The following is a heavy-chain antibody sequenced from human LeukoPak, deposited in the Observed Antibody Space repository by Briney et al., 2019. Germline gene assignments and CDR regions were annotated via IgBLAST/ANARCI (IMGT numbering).Heavy chain of an antibody. D-gene: IGHD3-22*01. J-gene: IGHJ3*02. CDR2: ISGSGGST. V-gene: IGHV3-23*01. CDR1: GFTFSSYA. CDR3: AREAHYYDSSGYPPDAFDI. Sequence: GGSLRLSCAASGFTFSSYAMSWVRQAPGKGLEWVSAISGSGGSTYYADSVKGRFTISRDNSKNTLYLQMSSLRAEDTAVYYCAREAHYYDSSGYPPDAFDIWGQGTMVTVSS.